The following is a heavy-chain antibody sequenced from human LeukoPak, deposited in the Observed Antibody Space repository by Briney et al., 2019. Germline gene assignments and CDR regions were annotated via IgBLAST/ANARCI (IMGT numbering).Heavy chain of an antibody. J-gene: IGHJ4*02. D-gene: IGHD3-22*01. V-gene: IGHV4-61*02. CDR2: IYTSGST. CDR1: GGSISSGSYY. Sequence: PSETLSLTCTVSGGSISSGSYYWSWIRQPAGKGLEWIVRIYTSGSTNYNPSLKSRVTISVDTSKNQFSLKLSSVTAADTAVYYCARELSGFRLWSQGTLVPVSS. CDR3: ARELSGFRL.